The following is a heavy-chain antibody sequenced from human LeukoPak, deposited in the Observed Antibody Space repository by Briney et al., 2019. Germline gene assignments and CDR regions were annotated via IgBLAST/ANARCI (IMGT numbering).Heavy chain of an antibody. V-gene: IGHV1-24*01. Sequence: ASVKVSCKASGYTLTELSMHWVRQAPGKGLEWMGGFDPEDGETIYAQKFQGRVTMTEDTSTDTAYMELSRLRSEDTAVYYCATDQSGIPRAFDIWGQGTMVTVSS. D-gene: IGHD1-26*01. J-gene: IGHJ3*02. CDR3: ATDQSGIPRAFDI. CDR2: FDPEDGET. CDR1: GYTLTELS.